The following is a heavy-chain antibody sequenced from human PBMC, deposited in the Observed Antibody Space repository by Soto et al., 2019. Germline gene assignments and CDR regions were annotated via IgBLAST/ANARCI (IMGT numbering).Heavy chain of an antibody. CDR1: GDSISSPKW. CDR2: LLHGGTT. V-gene: IGHV4-4*02. J-gene: IGHJ3*01. D-gene: IGHD6-19*01. Sequence: QVQLQESGPGLVKPSGTLSLTCAVSGDSISSPKWWTWLRQPPGKGLEWIGDLLHGGTTNYNPSLKGRVTLSVDASQNQFSLNLTSVTAAATAIYYCAYSTGWYRHDVWGQGTSVTVSS. CDR3: AYSTGWYRHDV.